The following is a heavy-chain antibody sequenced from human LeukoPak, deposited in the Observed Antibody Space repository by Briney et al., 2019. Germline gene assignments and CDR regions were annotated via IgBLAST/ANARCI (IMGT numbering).Heavy chain of an antibody. CDR1: GDSVSSNSAA. V-gene: IGHV6-1*01. D-gene: IGHD3-10*01. CDR2: TYYRSKWYN. Sequence: SQTLSLTCAISGDSVSSNSAAWNWIRQSPSRGLEWLGRTYYRSKWYNDYAVSVKSRITINPDTSKNQFSLQLNSVTPEDTAVYYCARGRSGVRGIIYYYYYYMDVWGKGTTVTISS. CDR3: ARGRSGVRGIIYYYYYYMDV. J-gene: IGHJ6*03.